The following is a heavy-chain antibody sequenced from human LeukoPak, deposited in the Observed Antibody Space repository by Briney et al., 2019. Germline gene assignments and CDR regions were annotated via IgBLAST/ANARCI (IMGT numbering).Heavy chain of an antibody. CDR1: GFTFSGSV. Sequence: GGSLRLSCAASGFTFSGSVMHWVRQASRKGLEWVGRIRSKANSYATAYAASVKGRFTISRDDSKNTAYLQMNSLKTEDTAVYYCSVNYCSGGSCYMLWGQGTLVTVSS. D-gene: IGHD2-15*01. V-gene: IGHV3-73*01. CDR2: IRSKANSYAT. CDR3: SVNYCSGGSCYML. J-gene: IGHJ4*02.